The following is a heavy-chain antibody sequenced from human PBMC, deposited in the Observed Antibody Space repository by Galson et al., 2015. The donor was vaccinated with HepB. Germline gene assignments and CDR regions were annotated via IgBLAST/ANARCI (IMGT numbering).Heavy chain of an antibody. CDR1: GFTFSDYV. J-gene: IGHJ4*02. Sequence: SLRLSCAASGFTFSDYVMSWVRQAPGKGLEWVSRIIGSSAVTSSAGSVKGRFTISRDNSKNTLYLQMNRLRAEDTALYYCARQYSATYPNFDYWGQGALVTVSS. CDR2: IIGSSAVT. CDR3: ARQYSATYPNFDY. D-gene: IGHD1-26*01. V-gene: IGHV3-23*01.